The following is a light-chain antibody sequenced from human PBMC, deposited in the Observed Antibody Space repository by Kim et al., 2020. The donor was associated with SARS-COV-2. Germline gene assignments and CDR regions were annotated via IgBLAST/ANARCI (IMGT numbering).Light chain of an antibody. CDR2: GAS. CDR3: QQSYSSPPT. J-gene: IGKJ1*01. CDR1: QSISRH. Sequence: DIQMTQSPSSLSASIGDRVTITCRASQSISRHFNWYQKRPGEAPKLLIYGASNLQSGVPSRFSGSGSGTDFTLTISSLQPEHFATYYCQQSYSSPPTFGQGTKVDIK. V-gene: IGKV1-39*01.